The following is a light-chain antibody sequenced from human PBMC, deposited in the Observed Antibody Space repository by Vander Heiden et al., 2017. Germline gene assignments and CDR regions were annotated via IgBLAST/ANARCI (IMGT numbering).Light chain of an antibody. CDR3: QAWDSSTDVL. CDR2: QDN. J-gene: IGLJ2*01. CDR1: KLGDKY. Sequence: SHALTQPPSVSVSPGQTATITCSGDKLGDKYACWYQQKPGQSPVLVIYQDNKRPSGIPERFSGSNSGNTATLTISGTQAMDEADYYCQAWDSSTDVLFGGGTKLTVL. V-gene: IGLV3-1*01.